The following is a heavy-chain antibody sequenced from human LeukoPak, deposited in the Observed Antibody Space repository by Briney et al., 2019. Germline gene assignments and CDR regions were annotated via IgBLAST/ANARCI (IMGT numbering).Heavy chain of an antibody. D-gene: IGHD2-15*01. V-gene: IGHV4-34*01. CDR1: GGSISSYY. CDR3: ARFSRGVGAAPDY. CDR2: INHSGTT. Sequence: SETLSLTCTVSGGSISSYYWSWIRQPPGKGLEWIGEINHSGTTNYNPSLKGRVTMSLDTSKNQFSLKLNSVTAADTAVYHCARFSRGVGAAPDYWRQGTLVTVSS. J-gene: IGHJ4*02.